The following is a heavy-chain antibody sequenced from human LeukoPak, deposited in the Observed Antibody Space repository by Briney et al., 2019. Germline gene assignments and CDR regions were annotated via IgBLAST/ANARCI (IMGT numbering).Heavy chain of an antibody. Sequence: PSETLSLTCTVSGGSISSYYWSWIRQPPGKGLEWIGYIYYSGSTNYNPSLKSRVTIAVDTSKNQFSLKLSSVTAADTAVYYCARAVTTLYYYYYYMDVWGKGTTVTVSS. CDR3: ARAVTTLYYYYYYMDV. V-gene: IGHV4-59*01. CDR1: GGSISSYY. CDR2: IYYSGST. J-gene: IGHJ6*03. D-gene: IGHD4-11*01.